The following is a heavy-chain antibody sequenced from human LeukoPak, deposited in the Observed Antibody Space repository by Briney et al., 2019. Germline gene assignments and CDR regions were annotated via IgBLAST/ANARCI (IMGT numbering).Heavy chain of an antibody. D-gene: IGHD3-16*02. V-gene: IGHV3-15*01. CDR3: SSYSWGPPK. CDR2: IKSRSDGGTT. Sequence: YPGESLRLSCAVSGFTFNNAWMHWVRQAPRKGLEWVGRIKSRSDGGTTDYAAPVKGRFTITRNDSKNTLYLQMNSLKIEDTAVYHCSSYSWGPPKWGQGTLVTVSS. J-gene: IGHJ4*02. CDR1: GFTFNNAW.